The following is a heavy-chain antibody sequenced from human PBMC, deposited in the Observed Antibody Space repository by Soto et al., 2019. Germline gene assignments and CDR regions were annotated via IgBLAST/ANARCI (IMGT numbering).Heavy chain of an antibody. V-gene: IGHV5-10-1*01. CDR1: GYSFTSYW. CDR2: IDPSDSYT. J-gene: IGHJ5*02. CDR3: ARHSVIAAAGPEGWWFDP. Sequence: GKSLKISCKGSGYSFTSYWISWVRQMPGKGLEWMGRIDPSDSYTNYSPSFQGHVTISADKSISTAYLQWSSLKASDTAMYYCARHSVIAAAGPEGWWFDPWGQGTLVTVSS. D-gene: IGHD6-13*01.